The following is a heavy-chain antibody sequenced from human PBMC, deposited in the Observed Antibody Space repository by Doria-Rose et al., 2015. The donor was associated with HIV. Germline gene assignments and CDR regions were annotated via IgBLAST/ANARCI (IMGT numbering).Heavy chain of an antibody. V-gene: IGHV2-26*01. D-gene: IGHD6-13*01. CDR3: ARIKSSRWYHKYYFDF. Sequence: SGPVLVKPTETLTLTCTVSGVSLSSPGMGVSWIRQPPGKALEWLANIFSDDERSYKTSLKSRLTIARGTSNSQVVLTMTDMDHVNTATYYCARIKSSRWYHKYYFDFWGQGTLVIVSA. CDR2: IFSDDER. CDR1: GVSLSSPGMG. J-gene: IGHJ4*02.